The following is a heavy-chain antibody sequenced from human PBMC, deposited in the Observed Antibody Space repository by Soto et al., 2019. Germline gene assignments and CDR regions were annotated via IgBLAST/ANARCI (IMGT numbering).Heavy chain of an antibody. D-gene: IGHD3-9*01. CDR1: GFTFSSYG. V-gene: IGHV3-33*01. Sequence: GGSLRLSCAASGFTFSSYGMHWVRQAPGKGLEWVAVIWYDGSNKYYADSVKGRFTISRDNSKNTLYLQMNSLRAEDTAVYYCARGANFDWLDGGYYFDYWGQGTLVTVSS. J-gene: IGHJ4*02. CDR3: ARGANFDWLDGGYYFDY. CDR2: IWYDGSNK.